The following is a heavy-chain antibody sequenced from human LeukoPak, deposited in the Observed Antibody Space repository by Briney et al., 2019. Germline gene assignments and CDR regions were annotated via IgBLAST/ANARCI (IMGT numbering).Heavy chain of an antibody. CDR3: ARGRDILTGSRAEYFQH. V-gene: IGHV3-23*01. CDR2: ISGSGGST. J-gene: IGHJ1*01. Sequence: GGSLRLSCAASGFTFSSYAMSWVRQAPGKGPEWVSAISGSGGSTYYADSVKGRFTISRDNSKNTLYLQMNSLRAEDTAVYYCARGRDILTGSRAEYFQHWGQGTLVTVSS. D-gene: IGHD3-9*01. CDR1: GFTFSSYA.